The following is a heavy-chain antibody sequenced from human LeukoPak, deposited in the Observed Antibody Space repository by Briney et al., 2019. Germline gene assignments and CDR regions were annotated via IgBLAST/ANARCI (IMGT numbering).Heavy chain of an antibody. Sequence: GGSLRLSCAASGFTFSNYAMSWVRQAPGKGLEYVSAISSQGGSTFYANSVKGRFTISRDNSKSTLYLQMSSLRAEDTAVYLCVKDLRSDFMGVLSRYLSYWGQGTLVTVSS. J-gene: IGHJ4*02. V-gene: IGHV3-64D*06. CDR3: VKDLRSDFMGVLSRYLSY. CDR1: GFTFSNYA. CDR2: ISSQGGST. D-gene: IGHD2/OR15-2a*01.